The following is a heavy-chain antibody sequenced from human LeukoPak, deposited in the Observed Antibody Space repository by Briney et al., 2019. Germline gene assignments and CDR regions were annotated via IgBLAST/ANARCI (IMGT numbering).Heavy chain of an antibody. CDR2: IRYDGSNK. CDR3: AKDGPITMVRGVDY. V-gene: IGHV3-30*02. CDR1: GFTFSSYG. D-gene: IGHD3-10*01. J-gene: IGHJ3*01. Sequence: GGSLRLSCAASGFTFSSYGMHWVRQAPGKGLEGVAFIRYDGSNKYYADSVKGRFTISRDNSKNTLYLQMNSLRAEDTAVYYCAKDGPITMVRGVDYWGQGTMVTVSS.